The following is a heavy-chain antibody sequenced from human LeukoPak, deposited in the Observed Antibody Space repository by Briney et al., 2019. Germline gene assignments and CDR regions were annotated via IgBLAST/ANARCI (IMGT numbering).Heavy chain of an antibody. Sequence: ASVKVSCTASGYTFSSYDMHWVRQAPGQGLEWMGWINPNSGGTNYAQKFQGRVTMTRDTSISTAYVELSRLRTDDTAVYYSASPQNVLTTLGYYNYYAVDVWGKGTTVTVSS. D-gene: IGHD4/OR15-4a*01. CDR1: GYTFSSYD. CDR3: ASPQNVLTTLGYYNYYAVDV. V-gene: IGHV1-2*02. J-gene: IGHJ6*04. CDR2: INPNSGGT.